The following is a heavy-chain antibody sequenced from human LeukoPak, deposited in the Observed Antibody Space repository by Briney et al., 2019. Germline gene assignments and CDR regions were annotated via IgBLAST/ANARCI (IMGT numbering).Heavy chain of an antibody. CDR3: ARDRTIAAAGSGDFQH. CDR2: ISAYNGNT. J-gene: IGHJ1*01. D-gene: IGHD6-13*01. CDR1: GYTFISYD. V-gene: IGHV1-18*01. Sequence: ASVKVSCKASGYTFISYDINWVRQATGQGLEWMGWISAYNGNTNYAQKLQGRVTMTTDTSTSTAYMELRSLRSDDTAVYYCARDRTIAAAGSGDFQHWGQGTLVTVSS.